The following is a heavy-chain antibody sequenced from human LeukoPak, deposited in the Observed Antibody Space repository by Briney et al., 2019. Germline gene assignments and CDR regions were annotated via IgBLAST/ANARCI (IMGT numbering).Heavy chain of an antibody. CDR1: GGSISSSSYY. D-gene: IGHD1-14*01. CDR3: ATRKGVYYFDY. V-gene: IGHV4-39*01. Sequence: SETLSLTCTVSGGSISSSSYYWGWIRQPPGEGLEWIGSIYYSGSTYYNPSLKSRVTISVDTSKNQFSLKLSSVTAADTAVYYCATRKGVYYFDYWGQGTLVTVSS. CDR2: IYYSGST. J-gene: IGHJ4*02.